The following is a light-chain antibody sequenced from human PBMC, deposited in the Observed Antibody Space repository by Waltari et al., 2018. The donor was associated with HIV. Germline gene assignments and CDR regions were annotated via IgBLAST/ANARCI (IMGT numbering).Light chain of an antibody. Sequence: QSVLTQPPSVYGAPGQRVTISCTGNNSNIGAGYDVHCYQQLPGTAPKFFISDYIIRPSGVPDRVSVSRSGTSASLAITGLQAEDEADYYCQSYDKSLSGSVFGGGTKLTVL. J-gene: IGLJ2*01. CDR2: DYI. V-gene: IGLV1-40*01. CDR3: QSYDKSLSGSV. CDR1: NSNIGAGYD.